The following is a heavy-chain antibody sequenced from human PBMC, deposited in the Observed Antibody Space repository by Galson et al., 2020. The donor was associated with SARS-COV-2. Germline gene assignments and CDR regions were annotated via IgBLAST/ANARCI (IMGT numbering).Heavy chain of an antibody. V-gene: IGHV6-1*01. CDR1: GDSVSNNRAT. CDR2: TYYRSKWSN. Sequence: SQTLSLTCAISGDSVSNNRATWNWIRQSPSRGLEWLGRTYYRSKWSNDYGISVKSRISINPDTSRNQFSLQVNSVTPEDTAVYYCARARYSAGWYDDFDYWGQGTLVTVSS. D-gene: IGHD6-13*01. J-gene: IGHJ4*02. CDR3: ARARYSAGWYDDFDY.